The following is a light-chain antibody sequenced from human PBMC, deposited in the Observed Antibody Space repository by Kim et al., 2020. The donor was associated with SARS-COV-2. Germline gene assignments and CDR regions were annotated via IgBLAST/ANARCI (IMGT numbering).Light chain of an antibody. J-gene: IGLJ2*01. CDR2: GKN. V-gene: IGLV3-19*01. CDR1: SLRSYY. Sequence: VALGQTVRITCQGDSLRSYYATWYQQKPGQAPIVVIYGKNNRPSGVPDRFSGSSSGDTASLTITGTQAGDEADYYCNSRGSNDNVLFGGGTKLTVL. CDR3: NSRGSNDNVL.